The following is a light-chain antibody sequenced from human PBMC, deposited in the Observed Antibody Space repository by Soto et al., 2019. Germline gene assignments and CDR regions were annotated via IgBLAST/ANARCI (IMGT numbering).Light chain of an antibody. J-gene: IGKJ1*01. Sequence: EIVMTQSPATLSVSPGERATLSCRASQSVSSKLAWYQQKPGQAPRLLIYGASTRATGIPARFSGSGSGTAFILTISSLQSEDFAVYYCQQYNNWPPWTFGQGTKVEIK. CDR3: QQYNNWPPWT. CDR1: QSVSSK. V-gene: IGKV3-15*01. CDR2: GAS.